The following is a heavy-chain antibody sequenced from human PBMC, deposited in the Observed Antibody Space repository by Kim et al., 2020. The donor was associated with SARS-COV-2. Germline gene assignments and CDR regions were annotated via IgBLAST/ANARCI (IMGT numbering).Heavy chain of an antibody. CDR2: IYYSGST. CDR1: GCSISNYY. J-gene: IGHJ6*02. Sequence: SETLSLTCTVSGCSISNYYWSWIRQPPGKGLEWIGYIYYSGSTNYNPSLKSRVTISVDTSKNQFSLKLSSVTAADTAVYYCACLGGATVTTLHYYSMDVWGQGTTVNVSS. CDR3: ACLGGATVTTLHYYSMDV. D-gene: IGHD4-17*01. V-gene: IGHV4-59*01.